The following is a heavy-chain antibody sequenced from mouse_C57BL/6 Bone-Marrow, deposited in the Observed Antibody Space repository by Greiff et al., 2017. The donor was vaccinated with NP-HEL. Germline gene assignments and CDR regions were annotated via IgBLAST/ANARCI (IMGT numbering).Heavy chain of an antibody. V-gene: IGHV1-61*01. D-gene: IGHD2-2*01. CDR2: IYPSDSET. J-gene: IGHJ3*01. CDR1: GYTFTSYW. CDR3: ARLVDGDGYGFAY. Sequence: QVQLQQPGAELVRPGSSVKLSCKASGYTFTSYWMDWVKQRPGQGLEWIGNIYPSDSETHYNQKFKDKATLTVDKSSSTAYMQLSSLTSEDSAVYYCARLVDGDGYGFAYWGQGTLVTVSA.